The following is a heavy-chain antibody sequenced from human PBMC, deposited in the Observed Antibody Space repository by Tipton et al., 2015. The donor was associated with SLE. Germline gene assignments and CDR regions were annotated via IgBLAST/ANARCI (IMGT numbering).Heavy chain of an antibody. CDR2: IYYSGST. V-gene: IGHV4-59*11. J-gene: IGHJ4*02. CDR3: ARDRDYFYDSSGFDY. D-gene: IGHD3-22*01. CDR1: GGSISSHY. Sequence: TLSLTCTVSGGSISSHYWSWIRQPPGKGLEWIGNIYYSGSTKYNPSLKSRVTISVDTSKNQFSLKLSSVTAADTAVYYCARDRDYFYDSSGFDYWGQGTLVTISS.